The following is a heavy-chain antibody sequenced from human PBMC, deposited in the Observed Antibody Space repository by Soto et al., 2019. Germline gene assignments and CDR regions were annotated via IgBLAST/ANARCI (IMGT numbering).Heavy chain of an antibody. D-gene: IGHD2-2*01. CDR1: GYTFTSYA. CDR3: AIPGYCSSTSCFDAFDI. Sequence: ASVKVSCKASGYTFTSYAMNWVRQAPGQGLEWMGWINTNTGNPTYAQGFTGRFVFSLDTSVSTAYLQISSLKAEDTAMYYCAIPGYCSSTSCFDAFDIWGQGTMVTVSS. CDR2: INTNTGNP. J-gene: IGHJ3*02. V-gene: IGHV7-4-1*02.